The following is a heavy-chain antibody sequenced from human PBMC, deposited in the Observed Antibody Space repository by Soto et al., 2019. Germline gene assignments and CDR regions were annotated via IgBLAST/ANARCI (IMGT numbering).Heavy chain of an antibody. CDR2: INPNSGGT. CDR3: ARGVVITFGGVIVQNFDY. Sequence: ASVKVSCKASGYTFTSYDINWVRQATGQGLEWMGWINPNSGGTNYAQKFQGWVTMTRDTSISTAYMELSRLRSDDTAVYYCARGVVITFGGVIVQNFDYWGQGTLVTVSS. J-gene: IGHJ4*02. CDR1: GYTFTSYD. V-gene: IGHV1-2*04. D-gene: IGHD3-16*02.